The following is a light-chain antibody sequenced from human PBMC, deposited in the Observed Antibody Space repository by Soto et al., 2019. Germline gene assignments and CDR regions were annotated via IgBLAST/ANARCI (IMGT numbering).Light chain of an antibody. CDR3: LQVYSFPRT. V-gene: IGKV1-12*01. Sequence: DIQMTQSPSSVSASVGDRITITFRASQDRGGRWAWFQQKPGKAPQYLIQAASILQSGVPSRFSGSGSGTEFILTINNLQPEDFASYFCLQVYSFPRTFGLGTKV. CDR2: AAS. CDR1: QDRGGR. J-gene: IGKJ1*01.